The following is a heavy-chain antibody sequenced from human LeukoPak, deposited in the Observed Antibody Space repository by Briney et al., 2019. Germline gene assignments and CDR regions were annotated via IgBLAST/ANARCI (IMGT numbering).Heavy chain of an antibody. D-gene: IGHD2-2*01. Sequence: PSETLSLTCTVSGYSISSGYYWGWIRQPPGKGLEWIGSIFHSGSTYYNPSLKSRVTISVDTSKNQFSLKLSSVTAADTAVYYCARDHQGAPSYFDYWGQGTLVTVSS. CDR3: ARDHQGAPSYFDY. CDR1: GYSISSGYY. J-gene: IGHJ4*02. V-gene: IGHV4-38-2*02. CDR2: IFHSGST.